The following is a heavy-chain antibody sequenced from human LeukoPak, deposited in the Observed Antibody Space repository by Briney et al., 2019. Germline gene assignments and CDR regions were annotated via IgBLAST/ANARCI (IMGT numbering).Heavy chain of an antibody. D-gene: IGHD2-2*03. CDR3: AVIPGYCSSTSCYEFDD. CDR2: INHSGST. J-gene: IGHJ4*02. CDR1: SGSFSGYY. V-gene: IGHV4-34*01. Sequence: SETLSLTCAVYSGSFSGYYWSWIRQPPGKGLEWIGEINHSGSTNYNPSLKSRVTISVDTSKNQFSLKLSSVTAADTAVYYCAVIPGYCSSTSCYEFDDWGQGTLVTVSS.